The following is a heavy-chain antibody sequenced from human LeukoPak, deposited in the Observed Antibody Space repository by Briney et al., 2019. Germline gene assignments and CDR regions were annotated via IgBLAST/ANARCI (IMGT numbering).Heavy chain of an antibody. CDR2: MSYDVSNK. CDR3: AKDQRKKVAAADNSPFDF. D-gene: IGHD6-13*01. V-gene: IGHV3-30*18. CDR1: GFTFSSYG. J-gene: IGHJ4*02. Sequence: GGSLRLSCAASGFTFSSYGMHWVRQAPGKGLEWVAVMSYDVSNKYYADSVKGRFTVSRDNSKNTPYLEMNSLRAEDTAVYYCAKDQRKKVAAADNSPFDFWGQGALVTVSS.